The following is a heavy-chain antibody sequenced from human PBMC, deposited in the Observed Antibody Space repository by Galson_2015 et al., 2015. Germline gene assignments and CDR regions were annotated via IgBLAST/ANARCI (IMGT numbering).Heavy chain of an antibody. CDR1: GFTFSSYA. CDR3: AKKTYYYDSSGYYRWYFDL. J-gene: IGHJ2*01. Sequence: SLRLSCAASGFTFSSYAMSWVRQAPGKGLEWVSAISGSGGSTYYADSVKGRFTISRDNSKNTLYLQMNSLRAEDTAVYYCAKKTYYYDSSGYYRWYFDLWGRGTLVTVSS. V-gene: IGHV3-23*01. D-gene: IGHD3-22*01. CDR2: ISGSGGST.